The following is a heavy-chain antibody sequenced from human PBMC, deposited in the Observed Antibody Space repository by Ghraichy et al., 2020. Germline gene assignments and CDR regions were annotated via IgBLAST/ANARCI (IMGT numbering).Heavy chain of an antibody. D-gene: IGHD6-19*01. V-gene: IGHV3-21*01. CDR2: ISSSSSHI. J-gene: IGHJ4*02. CDR1: GFTFSSYS. CDR3: AKAFGWYFDS. Sequence: GGELRLSCAASGFTFSSYSMNWVRQAPGKGLEWVSAISSSSSHIYYADSVKGRFTISRDNAKNSLYLQMSSLRAEDTAVYYCAKAFGWYFDSWGQGTLVSVSS.